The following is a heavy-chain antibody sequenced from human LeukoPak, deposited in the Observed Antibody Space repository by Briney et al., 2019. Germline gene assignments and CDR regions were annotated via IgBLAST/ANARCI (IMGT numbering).Heavy chain of an antibody. CDR1: GFTFSSYW. CDR2: ISPDGSST. J-gene: IGHJ6*02. V-gene: IGHV3-74*01. D-gene: IGHD5-18*01. Sequence: PGGSLRLSCGASGFTFSSYWMHWVRQAPGKGLVWVSRISPDGSSTSYADSVKGRFTISRDNAKNSLYLQMNSLRDEDTAVYYCARDACGYSPCYYYGMDVWGQGTTVTVSS. CDR3: ARDACGYSPCYYYGMDV.